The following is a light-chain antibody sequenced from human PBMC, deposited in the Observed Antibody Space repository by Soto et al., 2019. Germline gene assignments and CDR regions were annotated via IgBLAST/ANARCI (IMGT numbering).Light chain of an antibody. Sequence: QSALTQPASVSGSPGQSITISCTGTSSDVGRYNLVSWFQQHPGKAPKLLIYEVNKRPSGVSDRFSGSKSDNTASLTIAGLQADDEADYVCGSYAGTRTFVIVGGGTQLTVL. J-gene: IGLJ2*01. V-gene: IGLV2-23*02. CDR2: EVN. CDR1: SSDVGRYNL. CDR3: GSYAGTRTFVI.